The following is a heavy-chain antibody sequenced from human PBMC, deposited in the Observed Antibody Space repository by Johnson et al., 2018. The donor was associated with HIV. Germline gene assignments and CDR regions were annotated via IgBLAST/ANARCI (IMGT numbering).Heavy chain of an antibody. V-gene: IGHV3-20*04. CDR2: IDWNGGST. CDR1: GFTFSNAW. Sequence: VQLVESGGGVVRPGGSLRLSCAASGFTFSNAWMSWVRQGPGKGLEWVSGIDWNGGSTGYADSVKGRFTISRDNSKNTLYLQMNSLTIEDTAVFYCAKTRMGGILDAFDLWGQGTMVIVS. CDR3: AKTRMGGILDAFDL. D-gene: IGHD3-10*01. J-gene: IGHJ3*01.